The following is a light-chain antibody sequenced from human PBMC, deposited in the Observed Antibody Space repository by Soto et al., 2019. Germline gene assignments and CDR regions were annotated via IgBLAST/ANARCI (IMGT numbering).Light chain of an antibody. CDR1: QGISNR. CDR3: QQYNSHWT. CDR2: QAS. J-gene: IGKJ1*01. Sequence: DVQMTQSPSTLSASVGDRVTITCRASQGISNRLAWYQQKPGKAPKLLIYQASRLKSGVPSRFGGSGSGTEFTLTLTSLQPDDFATYYCQQYNSHWTFGQGTKVEIK. V-gene: IGKV1-5*03.